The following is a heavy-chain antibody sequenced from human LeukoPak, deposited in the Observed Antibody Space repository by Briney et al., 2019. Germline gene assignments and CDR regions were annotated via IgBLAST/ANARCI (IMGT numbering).Heavy chain of an antibody. D-gene: IGHD7-27*01. CDR1: GSTFSNFW. J-gene: IGHJ4*01. V-gene: IGHV3-7*01. Sequence: PGGSLRLSCAGYGSTFSNFWMNWVRQAPGKGLEWVANINQDGSEKYYADSVKGRFTLSRDNAKNSVYPQMNNLRPEETAVYYCATLNWESPDYWGQGTQVTVSS. CDR3: ATLNWESPDY. CDR2: INQDGSEK.